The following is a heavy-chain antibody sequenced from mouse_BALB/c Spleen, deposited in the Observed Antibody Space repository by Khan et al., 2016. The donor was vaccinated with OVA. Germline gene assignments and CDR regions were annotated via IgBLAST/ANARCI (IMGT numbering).Heavy chain of an antibody. Sequence: EVQLVESGPELVKPGASVKMSCKASGYTFTSYDMPWVKQKPGQGLEWIGYINPYNDYTKFNEKVKGKATLTSDKSSSTAYMELSSLTSEDSAVYYCARGVLELKTWFAYWGQGTLVTVSA. CDR2: INPYNDYT. V-gene: IGHV1S136*01. D-gene: IGHD1-3*01. CDR1: GYTFTSYD. CDR3: ARGVLELKTWFAY. J-gene: IGHJ3*01.